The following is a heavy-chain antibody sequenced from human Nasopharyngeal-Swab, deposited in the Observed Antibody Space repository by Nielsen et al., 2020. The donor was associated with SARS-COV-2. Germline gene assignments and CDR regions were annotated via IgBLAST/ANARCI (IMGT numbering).Heavy chain of an antibody. CDR2: IAYDGSKV. CDR3: AREVPYSGHDDAFDI. V-gene: IGHV3-30*03. D-gene: IGHD5-12*01. CDR1: GFTFSSHG. Sequence: GGSLRLSCAASGFTFSSHGMHWVRQAPGKGLEWVAVIAYDGSKVYYADSVKGRFTISRDNSKDTMFLEMNSLRDEDTAVYYCAREVPYSGHDDAFDIWGQGTMVTVSA. J-gene: IGHJ3*02.